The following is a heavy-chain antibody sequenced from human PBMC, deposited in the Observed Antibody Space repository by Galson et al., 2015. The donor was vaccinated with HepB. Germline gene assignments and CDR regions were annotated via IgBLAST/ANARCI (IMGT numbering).Heavy chain of an antibody. CDR2: IYYSGNT. CDR1: GGSISSNIYY. J-gene: IGHJ3*02. V-gene: IGHV4-39*07. CDR3: ARDCPADTGEVWSAFDI. D-gene: IGHD3-16*01. Sequence: ETLSLTCTVSGGSISSNIYYWGWIRQPPGKGVEWIGSIYYSGNTYYNPSLKSRVTISVDTSKNQFSLKLNSVTAADTAVYYCARDCPADTGEVWSAFDIWGQGTMDTVSS.